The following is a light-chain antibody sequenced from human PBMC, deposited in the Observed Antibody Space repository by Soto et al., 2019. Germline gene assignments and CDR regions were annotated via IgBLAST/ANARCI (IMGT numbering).Light chain of an antibody. V-gene: IGKV3-11*01. CDR2: DAS. CDR1: QSVSSY. J-gene: IGKJ5*01. CDR3: QQRSKL. Sequence: EIVLTQSPATLSLSPGERATLSCRASQSVSSYLAWYQQKPGQAPRLLIYDASNRATGTPARFSGSGSGSDFTLTISSLELEDYAVYYCQQRSKLFGQGTRLEIK.